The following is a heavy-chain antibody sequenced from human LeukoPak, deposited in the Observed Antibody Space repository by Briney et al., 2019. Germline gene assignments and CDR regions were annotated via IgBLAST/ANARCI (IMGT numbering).Heavy chain of an antibody. Sequence: GGSLRLSCAASGFTFSSYWMHWVRQAPGKGLVWVSRIASDGSTVYAHSVKGRFTISIDNAKDTVYLQMNSLRVEDTAGYYCIGSGGWPGYWGQRTLVTVS. D-gene: IGHD1-26*01. V-gene: IGHV3-74*01. CDR1: GFTFSSYW. CDR3: IGSGGWPGY. J-gene: IGHJ4*02. CDR2: IASDGST.